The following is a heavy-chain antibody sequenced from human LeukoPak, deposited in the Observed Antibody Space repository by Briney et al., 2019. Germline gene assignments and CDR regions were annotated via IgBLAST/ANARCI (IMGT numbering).Heavy chain of an antibody. CDR2: ISSSGSTI. J-gene: IGHJ4*02. CDR1: GFTFSDYY. CDR3: ARGETKGVGATRPFDY. V-gene: IGHV3-11*01. Sequence: PGGSLRLSCAASGFTFSDYYMSWIRQAPGKGLEGVSYISSSGSTIYYADSVKGRFTISRDNANNSLYLKMNSLRAEDTAVYYCARGETKGVGATRPFDYWGQGTLVTVSS. D-gene: IGHD1-26*01.